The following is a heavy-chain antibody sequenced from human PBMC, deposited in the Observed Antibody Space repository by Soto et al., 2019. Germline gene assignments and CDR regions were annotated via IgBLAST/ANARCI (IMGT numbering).Heavy chain of an antibody. CDR1: GDTISTGGYS. V-gene: IGHV4-30-2*01. CDR2: TYHSGNP. J-gene: IGHJ6*02. Sequence: PSETLSLTCGVSGDTISTGGYSWAWIRQPPGKALEWIGHTYHSGNPYYNPSLKSRVIISVDRSKNQFSLKVSSVTAADTAVYYCARDLYSSGWSVYYYYGMDVWGQGTTVTVSS. CDR3: ARDLYSSGWSVYYYYGMDV. D-gene: IGHD6-19*01.